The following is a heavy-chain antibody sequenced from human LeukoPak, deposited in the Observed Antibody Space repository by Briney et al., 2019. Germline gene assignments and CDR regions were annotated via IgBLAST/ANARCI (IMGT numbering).Heavy chain of an antibody. V-gene: IGHV1-46*01. CDR3: ATLPHDGDYDSTFDAFDI. D-gene: IGHD3-22*01. CDR1: GYTFTTYY. J-gene: IGHJ3*02. CDR2: INPSGGST. Sequence: ASVKVSCKASGYTFTTYYIHWVRQAPGQGLEWMGIINPSGGSTTYAQKFQGRVTMTEDTSTDTAYMELGSLRSEDTAVYYCATLPHDGDYDSTFDAFDIWGQGTMVTVSS.